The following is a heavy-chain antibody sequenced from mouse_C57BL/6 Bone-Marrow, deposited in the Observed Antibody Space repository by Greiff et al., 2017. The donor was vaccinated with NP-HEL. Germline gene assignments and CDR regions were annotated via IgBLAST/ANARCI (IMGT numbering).Heavy chain of an antibody. J-gene: IGHJ3*01. CDR2: IDPENGDT. CDR1: GFNIKADY. CDR3: TPYYYGSSYPAWVAY. V-gene: IGHV14-4*01. D-gene: IGHD1-1*01. Sequence: EVQLQQSGAELVRPGASVKLSCTASGFNIKADYMHWVKQRPEQGLEWIGSIDPENGDTEYDSKFQGKATITVDTSSTTAYLRLSSLTSEDTAFYYCTPYYYGSSYPAWVAYWGKGTLVTVAA.